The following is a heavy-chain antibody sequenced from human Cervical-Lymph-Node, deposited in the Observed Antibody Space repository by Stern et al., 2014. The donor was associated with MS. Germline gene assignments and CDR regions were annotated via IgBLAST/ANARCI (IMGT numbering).Heavy chain of an antibody. J-gene: IGHJ4*02. CDR2: ISHDGTNK. D-gene: IGHD3-10*01. Sequence: VQLVESGGGLVQPGKSLRLSCAASGFTFSSFAPNWVRQAPGQGLEWRAVISHDGTNKYYAASVKGRFTISRDKSNNMVYLQISSLRPDDTALYFCARDPSRFGDNGYFDFWGQGTLVTVSS. CDR1: GFTFSSFA. V-gene: IGHV3-30-3*01. CDR3: ARDPSRFGDNGYFDF.